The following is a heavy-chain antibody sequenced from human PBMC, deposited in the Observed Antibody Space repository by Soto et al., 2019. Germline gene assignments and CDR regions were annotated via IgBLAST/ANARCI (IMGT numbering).Heavy chain of an antibody. J-gene: IGHJ1*01. Sequence: QVQLVESGGGVVQPGRSLTLSCAASGFIFSSYGMHWVRQAPGKGLQWVAVIWYDGSNTYYADSVKGRFTISRDTSKNTLYRQMNRLRAEDTAVYYCARGLRAAAGRDYLQYWGQGTLVTVSS. CDR1: GFIFSSYG. V-gene: IGHV3-33*01. CDR2: IWYDGSNT. CDR3: ARGLRAAAGRDYLQY. D-gene: IGHD6-13*01.